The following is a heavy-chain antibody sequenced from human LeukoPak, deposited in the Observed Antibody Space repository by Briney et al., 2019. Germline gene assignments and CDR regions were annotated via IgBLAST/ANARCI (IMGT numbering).Heavy chain of an antibody. CDR1: GYTFTGYY. J-gene: IGHJ4*02. CDR2: INPNSGGT. Sequence: ASVRVSCKASGYTFTGYYMHWVRQAPGQGLEWTGWINPNSGGTNYAQKFQGRVTMTRDTSISTAYMELSRLRSDDTAVYYCAREYYDSSGYPGDYWGQGTLVTVSS. V-gene: IGHV1-2*02. CDR3: AREYYDSSGYPGDY. D-gene: IGHD3-22*01.